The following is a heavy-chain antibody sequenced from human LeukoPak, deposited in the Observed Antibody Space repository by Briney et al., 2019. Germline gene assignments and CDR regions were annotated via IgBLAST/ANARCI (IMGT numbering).Heavy chain of an antibody. CDR2: INTNTGNP. CDR1: GYTFTTYG. V-gene: IGHV7-4-1*02. D-gene: IGHD2-15*01. J-gene: IGHJ4*02. CDR3: ATFVDSGGLPFDN. Sequence: ASVKVSCKASGYTFTTYGISWVRQAPGQGLEWMGWINTNTGNPTYAQGFTGRFVFSLDTSASTAYLQINSLKAEDTAMYYCATFVDSGGLPFDNWGQGTLVTVSS.